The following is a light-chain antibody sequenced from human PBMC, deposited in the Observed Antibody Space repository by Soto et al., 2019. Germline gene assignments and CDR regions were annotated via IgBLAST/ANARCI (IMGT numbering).Light chain of an antibody. CDR1: QSVSSNY. CDR2: AVS. J-gene: IGKJ2*01. Sequence: ETVLTQSPGTLSLSPGERATLSCRASQSVSSNYLAWYQQKPGQAPRLLIYAVSSRATGIPDRFSGSGSGTDFTLTISRLEPEDFAVYYCQQYGSSPRFTFGQGTRLEIK. V-gene: IGKV3-20*01. CDR3: QQYGSSPRFT.